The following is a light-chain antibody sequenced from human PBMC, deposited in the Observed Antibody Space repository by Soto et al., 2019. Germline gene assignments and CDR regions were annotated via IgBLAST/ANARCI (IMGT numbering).Light chain of an antibody. CDR3: GSYKQQHSRV. CDR1: SSDIGAYDY. J-gene: IGLJ1*01. CDR2: EVN. Sequence: QSALTQPASLSGSPGQSITISCTGTSSDIGAYDYVSWFQQHPGKAPKLMISEVNNRPSGVSNRFSGSKSGNTAYLTISGLQVEDEADYYCGSYKQQHSRVFGTGTKVTVL. V-gene: IGLV2-14*01.